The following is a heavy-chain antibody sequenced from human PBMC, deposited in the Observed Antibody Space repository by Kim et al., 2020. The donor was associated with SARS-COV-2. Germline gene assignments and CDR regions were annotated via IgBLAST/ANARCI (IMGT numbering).Heavy chain of an antibody. CDR3: ARDIDTGF. J-gene: IGHJ4*02. D-gene: IGHD2-8*02. Sequence: SGGGKNYMDSVERRVTVSRENSKTTLYIQMNSLGADDTAVYYCARDIDTGFWGQGTLVTVSS. CDR2: SGGGK. V-gene: IGHV3-53*01.